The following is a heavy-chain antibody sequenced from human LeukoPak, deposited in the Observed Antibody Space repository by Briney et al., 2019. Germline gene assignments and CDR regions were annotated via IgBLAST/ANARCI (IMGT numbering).Heavy chain of an antibody. CDR2: INPNSGGT. CDR3: ARENFGVFDY. CDR1: GFTFSSYA. D-gene: IGHD3-16*01. Sequence: GGSLRLSCAASGFTFSSYAMHWVRQAPGQGLEWMGWINPNSGGTNYAQKFQGRVTMTRDTSISTAYMELSRLRSDDTAVYYCARENFGVFDYWGQGTLVTVPS. V-gene: IGHV1-2*02. J-gene: IGHJ4*02.